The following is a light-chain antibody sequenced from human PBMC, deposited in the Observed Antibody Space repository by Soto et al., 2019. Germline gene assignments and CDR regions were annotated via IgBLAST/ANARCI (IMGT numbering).Light chain of an antibody. CDR1: SGHSDYA. CDR2: VDSDGSL. V-gene: IGLV4-69*01. Sequence: QPVLTQSPSASASLGASVKLTCTLSSGHSDYAIAWHQQQPEKGPRFLMKVDSDGSLSRGDGIPDRFSGSSSRAERYLAISSLQSEDEADYYCQTWGTGIHVVFGGGTQLTVL. CDR3: QTWGTGIHVV. J-gene: IGLJ2*01.